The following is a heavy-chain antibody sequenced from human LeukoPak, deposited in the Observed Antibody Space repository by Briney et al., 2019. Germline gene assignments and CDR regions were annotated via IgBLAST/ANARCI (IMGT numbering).Heavy chain of an antibody. CDR2: IYYSGST. CDR1: GGSFSGYY. Sequence: SETLSLTCAVYGGSFSGYYWSWIRQHPGKGLEWIGYIYYSGSTYYNPSLKSRVTISVDTSKNQFSLKLSSVTAADTAVYYCAREGRYSSSLDYWGQGTLVTVSS. CDR3: AREGRYSSSLDY. D-gene: IGHD6-6*01. V-gene: IGHV4-31*11. J-gene: IGHJ4*02.